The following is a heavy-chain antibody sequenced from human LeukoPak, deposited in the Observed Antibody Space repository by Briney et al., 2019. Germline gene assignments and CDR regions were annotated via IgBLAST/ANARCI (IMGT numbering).Heavy chain of an antibody. CDR3: ARETPLTHFDL. D-gene: IGHD4/OR15-4a*01. CDR2: IYYSGST. CDR1: GGSISRYY. V-gene: IGHV4-59*01. J-gene: IGHJ2*01. Sequence: PSETLSLTCTVSGGSISRYYWSWIRQPPGKGLEWIGYIYYSGSTNYNPSLKSRVTVSVDTSKNQFSLKLSSVTAADTAVYYCARETPLTHFDLWGRGTLVTVSS.